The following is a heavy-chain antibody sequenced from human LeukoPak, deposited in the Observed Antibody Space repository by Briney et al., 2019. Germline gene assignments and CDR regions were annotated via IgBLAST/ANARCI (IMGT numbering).Heavy chain of an antibody. CDR2: IKSKTDGGTT. D-gene: IGHD3-22*01. J-gene: IGHJ3*02. CDR1: GLTFSNAW. V-gene: IGHV3-15*01. CDR3: TTGVDSSGYYPLDAFDI. Sequence: GGSPRLPCAASGLTFSNAWMSWVRQAPGKGLEWVGRIKSKTDGGTTDYAAPVKGRFTISRDDSKNTLYLQMNSLKTEDTAVYYCTTGVDSSGYYPLDAFDIWGQGTMVTVSS.